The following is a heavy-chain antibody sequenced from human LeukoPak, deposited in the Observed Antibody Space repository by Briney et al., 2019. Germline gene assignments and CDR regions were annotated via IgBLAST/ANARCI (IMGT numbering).Heavy chain of an antibody. Sequence: ASVKVSCKASGYTFTSYAMHWVRQAPGQRLEWMGWINAGNGNTKYSQKFQGRVTITRDTSASTAYMELSSLRSEDTAVYYCARGRGIRVEVTTAYNWFDPWGQGTLVTVSS. V-gene: IGHV1-3*01. CDR1: GYTFTSYA. D-gene: IGHD4-11*01. CDR2: INAGNGNT. J-gene: IGHJ5*02. CDR3: ARGRGIRVEVTTAYNWFDP.